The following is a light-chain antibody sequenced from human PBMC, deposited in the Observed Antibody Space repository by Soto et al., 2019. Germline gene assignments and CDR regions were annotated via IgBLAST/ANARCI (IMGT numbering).Light chain of an antibody. CDR1: QSISSSF. CDR2: GAS. CDR3: QRYGSSPPLA. Sequence: EFVLTQSPGTLSLSPGERATLSCRASQSISSSFLAWYQHKPGQAPRLLIYGASFRGTGIPDRFSGGGSGTEFTLTISRLEPEDFAVYYCQRYGSSPPLAFGGGTKVEI. J-gene: IGKJ4*01. V-gene: IGKV3-20*01.